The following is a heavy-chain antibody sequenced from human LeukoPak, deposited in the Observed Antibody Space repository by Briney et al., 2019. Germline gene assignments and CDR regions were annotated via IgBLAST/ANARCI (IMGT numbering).Heavy chain of an antibody. CDR3: ARSGYYDSSGYLLAFDI. J-gene: IGHJ3*02. CDR1: GGTFSSYA. D-gene: IGHD3-22*01. Sequence: GASVRVSCKASGGTFSSYAISWVRQAPGQGLEWMGGIIPIFGTANYAQKFQGRVTITTDESMSTVYMELSSLRSEDTAVYYCARSGYYDSSGYLLAFDIWGQGTMVTVSS. V-gene: IGHV1-69*05. CDR2: IIPIFGTA.